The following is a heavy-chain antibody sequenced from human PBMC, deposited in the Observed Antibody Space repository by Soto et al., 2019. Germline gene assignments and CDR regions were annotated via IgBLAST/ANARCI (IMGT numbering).Heavy chain of an antibody. Sequence: QLQLQESGSGLVKPSQTLSLTCAVSGGSISSGGYSWSWIRQPPGKGLEWIGYIYHSGSTYYNPYLKTRATIAVDRAKHQISLKLSSVTAADTAVYYCAAGGGLPRYYWGQGTLVTVSS. CDR3: AAGGGLPRYY. V-gene: IGHV4-30-2*01. CDR2: IYHSGST. J-gene: IGHJ4*02. D-gene: IGHD5-12*01. CDR1: GGSISSGGYS.